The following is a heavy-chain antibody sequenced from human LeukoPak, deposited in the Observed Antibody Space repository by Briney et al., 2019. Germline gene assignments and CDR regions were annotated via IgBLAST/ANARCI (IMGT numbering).Heavy chain of an antibody. CDR3: AMTDRDGYNSIDY. V-gene: IGHV3-30-3*01. CDR2: ISYDGSNK. D-gene: IGHD5-24*01. CDR1: GFTFSSYA. J-gene: IGHJ4*02. Sequence: GGSLRLSCAASGFTFSSYAMHWVRQAPGKGLEWVAVISYDGSNKYDADSVKGRFTISRDNSKNTLYLQMNSLRAEDTAVYYCAMTDRDGYNSIDYWGQGTLVTVSS.